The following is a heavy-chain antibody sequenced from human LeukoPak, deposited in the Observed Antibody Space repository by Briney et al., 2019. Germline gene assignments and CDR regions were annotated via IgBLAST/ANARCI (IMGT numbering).Heavy chain of an antibody. CDR3: ARENGMITFGGVIATFDY. V-gene: IGHV4-61*02. CDR1: GGSISSGSYY. J-gene: IGHJ4*02. D-gene: IGHD3-16*02. CDR2: IYTSGST. Sequence: IPSQTLSLTCTVSGGSISSGSYYWSWIRQPAGKGLEWIGRIYTSGSTNYNPSLKSRVTISVDTSKNQFSLKLSSVTAADTAVYYCARENGMITFGGVIATFDYWGQGTLVTVSP.